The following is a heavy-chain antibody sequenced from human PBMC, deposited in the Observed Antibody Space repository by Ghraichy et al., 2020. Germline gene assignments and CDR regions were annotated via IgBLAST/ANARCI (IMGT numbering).Heavy chain of an antibody. CDR1: GYTFTSYG. V-gene: IGHV1-18*01. J-gene: IGHJ6*02. CDR2: ISAYNGNT. Sequence: ASVKVSCKASGYTFTSYGISWVRQAPGQGLEWMGWISAYNGNTNYAQKLQGRVTMTTDTSTSTAYMELRSLRSDDTAVYYCARTIEFYKLNYYYYGMDVWGQGTTVTVSS. D-gene: IGHD5-24*01. CDR3: ARTIEFYKLNYYYYGMDV.